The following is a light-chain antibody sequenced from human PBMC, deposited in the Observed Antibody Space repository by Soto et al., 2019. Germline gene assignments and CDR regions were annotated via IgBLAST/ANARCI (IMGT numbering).Light chain of an antibody. CDR3: SSYTSSSTLPYV. Sequence: QSALTQPASVSGSPGQSITISCTGTSSDVGGYNYVSWYQQHPGKAPKLMIYDVSNRPSGLSNRFSGSKSGNTASLTISGLQAEDEADYYCSSYTSSSTLPYVFGTGTKLTVL. V-gene: IGLV2-14*01. CDR2: DVS. J-gene: IGLJ1*01. CDR1: SSDVGGYNY.